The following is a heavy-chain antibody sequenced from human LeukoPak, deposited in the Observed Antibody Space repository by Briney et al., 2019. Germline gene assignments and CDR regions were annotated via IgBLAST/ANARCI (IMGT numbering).Heavy chain of an antibody. CDR2: IIPILGIA. V-gene: IGHV1-69*04. CDR3: ARGVCSGGSCYGDYFDY. CDR1: GYSFTDYY. J-gene: IGHJ4*02. D-gene: IGHD2-15*01. Sequence: SLQVSCKASGYSFTDYYIHWVRQAPGQGLEWMGRIIPILGIANYAQKFQGRVTITADKSTSTAYMELSSLRSEDTAVYYCARGVCSGGSCYGDYFDYWGQGTLVTVSS.